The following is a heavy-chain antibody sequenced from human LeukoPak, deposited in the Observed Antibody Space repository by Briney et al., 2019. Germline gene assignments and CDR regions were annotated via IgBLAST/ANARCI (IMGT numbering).Heavy chain of an antibody. V-gene: IGHV3-23*01. Sequence: PGGSLRLSCAASGFTFSSYAMNWVRQAPGKGLEWVSTISGSGVNTYFADSVKGRFTISRDNAMNTLYLQMNSLRAEDTAVYYCARDLRSPSDTNIAIDYWGQGTLVTVSS. J-gene: IGHJ4*02. CDR3: ARDLRSPSDTNIAIDY. CDR1: GFTFSSYA. CDR2: ISGSGVNT.